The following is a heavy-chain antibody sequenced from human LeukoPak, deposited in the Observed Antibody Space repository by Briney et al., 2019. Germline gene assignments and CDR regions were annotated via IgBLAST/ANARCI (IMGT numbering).Heavy chain of an antibody. J-gene: IGHJ4*02. V-gene: IGHV3-74*01. Sequence: PGGSLRLSCAASAFAFSSNWMHWVRQTPGKGLVWVSRINSGGSGTSYADSVEGRFTISRDNAKNTLYLQMNSLRAEDTAVYYCAKDPGSYYVGYYFDYWGQGTLVTVSS. CDR1: AFAFSSNW. CDR3: AKDPGSYYVGYYFDY. D-gene: IGHD1-26*01. CDR2: INSGGSGT.